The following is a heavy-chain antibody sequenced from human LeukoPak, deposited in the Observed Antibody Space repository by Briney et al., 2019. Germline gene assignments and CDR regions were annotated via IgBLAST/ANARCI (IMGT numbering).Heavy chain of an antibody. CDR2: IKSRTYGGTA. D-gene: IGHD2-15*01. Sequence: GGSLRLSCAASGFTFSNAWMNWVRQAPGKGLEWVGRIKSRTYGGTADYAAPVKGRFTISRDDSKNTLYLQMKSLNTEDTAMYYCTTEGYGDAFDIWGPGTMVTVSS. CDR1: GFTFSNAW. V-gene: IGHV3-15*07. J-gene: IGHJ3*02. CDR3: TTEGYGDAFDI.